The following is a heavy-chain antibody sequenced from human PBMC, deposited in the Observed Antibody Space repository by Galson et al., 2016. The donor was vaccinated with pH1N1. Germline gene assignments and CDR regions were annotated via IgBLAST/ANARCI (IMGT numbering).Heavy chain of an antibody. V-gene: IGHV3-30-3*01. J-gene: IGHJ6*02. CDR2: ISYNGHDQ. CDR3: AREDWSYADTYYNGMDV. CDR1: GFSFDTYA. D-gene: IGHD3-16*01. Sequence: SLRLSCAASGFSFDTYAMHWVRQALGKGLEWVAFISYNGHDQSYADSLKGRFIISGDNSRNAVYLQLNSLRTEDTAVFYCAREDWSYADTYYNGMDVWGQGTTVTVSS.